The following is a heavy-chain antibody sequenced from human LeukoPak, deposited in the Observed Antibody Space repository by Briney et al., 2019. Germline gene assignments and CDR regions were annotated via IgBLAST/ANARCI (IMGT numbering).Heavy chain of an antibody. V-gene: IGHV1-2*02. CDR2: INPNSGGT. CDR1: GYTFTGYY. CDR3: ARAAPHSEQWLVLNAYYFDY. J-gene: IGHJ4*02. D-gene: IGHD6-19*01. Sequence: RASVKVSCKASGYTFTGYYMHWVRQAPGQGLEWMGWINPNSGGTNYAQKFQGRVTMTRDTSISTAYMELSRLRSDDTAVYYCARAAPHSEQWLVLNAYYFDYWGQGTLVTVSS.